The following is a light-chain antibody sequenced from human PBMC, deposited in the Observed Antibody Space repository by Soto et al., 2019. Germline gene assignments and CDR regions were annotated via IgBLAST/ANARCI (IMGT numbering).Light chain of an antibody. J-gene: IGLJ1*01. CDR2: DVR. CDR1: SSDVGGYNY. V-gene: IGLV2-14*03. Sequence: QSVLTQPASVSGSPGQSITISCTGTSSDVGGYNYVSWYQHHPGKAPNLMIYDVRNRPSGVSNRFSGSKSGNTASLTISGLQPEDEADYYCCSYTTSNTRQIVFGTGTKVTVL. CDR3: CSYTTSNTRQIV.